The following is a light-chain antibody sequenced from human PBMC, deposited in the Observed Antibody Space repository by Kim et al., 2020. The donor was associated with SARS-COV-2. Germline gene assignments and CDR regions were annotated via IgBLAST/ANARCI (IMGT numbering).Light chain of an antibody. CDR2: DAS. CDR1: QSVSSSY. Sequence: SPGERATLSCSASQSVSSSYLAWYQQKPGQAPRLLIYDASNRAIGVPDRFSGSGSGTDFTLTISSLEPEDFAIYYCQQRSNWPRYSFGQGTKLEI. CDR3: QQRSNWPRYS. J-gene: IGKJ2*03. V-gene: IGKV3D-20*02.